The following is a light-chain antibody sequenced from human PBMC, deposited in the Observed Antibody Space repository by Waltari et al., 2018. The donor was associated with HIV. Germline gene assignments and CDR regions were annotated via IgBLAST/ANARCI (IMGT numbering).Light chain of an antibody. CDR2: RDS. V-gene: IGLV3-9*01. CDR1: NLGSHN. Sequence: SYALTQPLSVSVALGQTARITCAGNNLGSHNVHWYQHKPGLAPVLVIYRDSNRPSGIPARVSASNSGNTATLTISRAQAGDEADYYCQVWESSTGVFGGGTKLTFL. J-gene: IGLJ2*01. CDR3: QVWESSTGV.